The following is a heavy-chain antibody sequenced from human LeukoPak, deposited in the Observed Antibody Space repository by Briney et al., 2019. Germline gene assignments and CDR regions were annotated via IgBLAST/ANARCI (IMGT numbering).Heavy chain of an antibody. J-gene: IGHJ4*02. CDR1: GFTFSDAW. Sequence: GGSLRLSCAASGFTFSDAWVSWVRQAPGKGLEWVGRIKSKIDGETREYAAPVKGRFTISRDDSKDTLYLQMNSLKTEDTAVCYCTTDLDYYDSSGYYGGWDYWGQGTLVTVSS. CDR2: IKSKIDGETR. CDR3: TTDLDYYDSSGYYGGWDY. D-gene: IGHD3-22*01. V-gene: IGHV3-15*01.